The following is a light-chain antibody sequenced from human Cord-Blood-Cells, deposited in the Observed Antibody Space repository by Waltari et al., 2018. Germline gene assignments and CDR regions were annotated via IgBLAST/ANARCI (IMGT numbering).Light chain of an antibody. CDR2: EGS. V-gene: IGLV2-23*01. J-gene: IGLJ1*01. CDR3: CSYAGSSTYV. CDR1: SSDVGSYNL. Sequence: QSALTQPASVSGSPGQSITISCTGTSSDVGSYNLVSWYQQHPGKAPKHMIYEGSKRPSGVSNRFSGSKSGNTTSLTISGLQAEDEADYYCCSYAGSSTYVFGTETKVTVL.